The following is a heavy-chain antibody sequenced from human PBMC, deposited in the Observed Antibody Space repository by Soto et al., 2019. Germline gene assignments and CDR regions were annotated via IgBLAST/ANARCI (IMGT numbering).Heavy chain of an antibody. V-gene: IGHV3-23*01. CDR1: GFTFSSYA. CDR2: ISGSGGST. J-gene: IGHJ5*02. CDR3: AKDLRLPMVRGPRPFGWFDP. D-gene: IGHD3-10*01. Sequence: GGSLRLSCAASGFTFSSYAMSWVRQAPGKGPEWVSAISGSGGSTYYADSVKGRFTISRDNSKNTLYLQMNSLRAEDTAVYYCAKDLRLPMVRGPRPFGWFDPWGQGTLVTVSS.